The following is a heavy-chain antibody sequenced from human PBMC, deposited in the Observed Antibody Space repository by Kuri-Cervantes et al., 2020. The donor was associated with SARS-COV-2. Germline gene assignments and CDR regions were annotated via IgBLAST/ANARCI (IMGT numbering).Heavy chain of an antibody. CDR1: GFTFNNYA. Sequence: GESLKISCAASGFTFNNYAMHWVRQTPGEGLEWVAITSYDGTSKYYADSVKGRFTISRDNSKNTLYLQMNSLRADDTAVYYCAREKLYSGSHIDYWGQGTLVTVSS. J-gene: IGHJ4*02. D-gene: IGHD1-26*01. CDR2: TSYDGTSK. V-gene: IGHV3-30-3*01. CDR3: AREKLYSGSHIDY.